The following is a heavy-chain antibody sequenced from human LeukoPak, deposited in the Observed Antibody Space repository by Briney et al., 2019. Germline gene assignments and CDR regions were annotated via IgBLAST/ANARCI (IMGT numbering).Heavy chain of an antibody. D-gene: IGHD3-22*01. CDR3: AKRRYESSGYFDY. CDR2: ITGLGTV. CDR1: GFTFSSYA. J-gene: IGHJ4*02. Sequence: GGSLRLSCVASGFTFSSYAMSWVRRAPGKGLEWVSAITGLGTVDNSDSVKSRFTVFRDNSKRQLYLQMDSLRAEDTATYYCAKRRYESSGYFDYWGQGTLVTISS. V-gene: IGHV3-23*01.